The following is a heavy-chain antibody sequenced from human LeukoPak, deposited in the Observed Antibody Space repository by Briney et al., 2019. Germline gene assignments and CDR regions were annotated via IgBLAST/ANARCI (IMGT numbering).Heavy chain of an antibody. D-gene: IGHD3-22*01. V-gene: IGHV3-21*01. J-gene: IGHJ1*01. CDR3: ARTYYYDSSGYYPYEYFQH. Sequence: GGSLRLSCAASGFTFSSYSMNWVRQAPGKGLEWVSSISSSSSYIYYADSVKGRFTISRDNAKNSLYLQMNSLRAEDTAVYYCARTYYYDSSGYYPYEYFQHWGQGTLVTVSS. CDR1: GFTFSSYS. CDR2: ISSSSSYI.